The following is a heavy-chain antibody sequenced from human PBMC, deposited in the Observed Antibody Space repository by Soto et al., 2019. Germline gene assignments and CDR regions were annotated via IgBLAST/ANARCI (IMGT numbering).Heavy chain of an antibody. CDR2: INHSGST. D-gene: IGHD3-16*01. J-gene: IGHJ5*02. V-gene: IGHV4-34*01. CDR3: ARGLPPYYDYVWGSCRRGNWFDP. CDR1: GGSFSGYY. Sequence: PSETLSLTCAVYGGSFSGYYWSWIRQPPGKGLEWIGEINHSGSTNYNPSLKSRVTISVDTSKNQFSLKLSSVTAADTAVYYCARGLPPYYDYVWGSCRRGNWFDPRGQGTLVTVST.